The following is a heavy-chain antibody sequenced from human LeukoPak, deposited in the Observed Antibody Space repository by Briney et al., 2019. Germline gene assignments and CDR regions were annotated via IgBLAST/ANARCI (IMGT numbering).Heavy chain of an antibody. V-gene: IGHV4-59*12. CDR2: IYHSGST. Sequence: SETLSLTCTVSGDSISSYYWSWFRQPPGKGLEWIGYIYHSGSTYYNPSLKSRVTISVDTSKKEFSLKLSSVTAADTAVYHCARVYDFWSGYYDYWGQGTLVTVSS. CDR3: ARVYDFWSGYYDY. D-gene: IGHD3-3*01. J-gene: IGHJ4*02. CDR1: GDSISSYY.